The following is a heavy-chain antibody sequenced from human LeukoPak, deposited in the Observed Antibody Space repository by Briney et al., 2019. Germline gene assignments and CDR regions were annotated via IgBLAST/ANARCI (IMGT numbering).Heavy chain of an antibody. J-gene: IGHJ5*02. CDR2: IYSGGGT. CDR1: GFTVSSNY. D-gene: IGHD4-17*01. Sequence: PGGSLRLSCAASGFTVSSNYMSWVRQAPGRGLEWVSVIYSGGGTSYADSVKGRFTISRDNSKNTLYLQMNSLRAEDTAVYYCATLEHMTTVTYWFDPWGQGTLVTVSS. CDR3: ATLEHMTTVTYWFDP. V-gene: IGHV3-53*05.